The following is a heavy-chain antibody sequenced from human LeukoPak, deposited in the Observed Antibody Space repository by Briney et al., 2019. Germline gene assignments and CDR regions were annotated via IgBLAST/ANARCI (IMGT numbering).Heavy chain of an antibody. D-gene: IGHD5-12*01. CDR2: MYFNSGAT. V-gene: IGHV1-2*02. J-gene: IGHJ3*02. CDR1: GFTFTGYY. Sequence: ASVKVSCKASGFTFTGYYVQWVRQAPGQGLEWVGWMYFNSGATRYAPKFQGRVTMTRDTSISTAYMELSSLTPDDTAMYYCAREGSSGQDWYAFDIWGQETMVTVSS. CDR3: AREGSSGQDWYAFDI.